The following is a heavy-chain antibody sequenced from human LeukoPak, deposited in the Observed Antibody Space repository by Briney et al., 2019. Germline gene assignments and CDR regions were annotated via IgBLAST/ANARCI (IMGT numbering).Heavy chain of an antibody. J-gene: IGHJ3*01. CDR2: INPNSGGT. CDR3: ATTLHIVVVTWHAFV. Sequence: ASVKVSCKSSGYTFTDYYIHWVRQAPGQGLEWMGWINPNSGGTNYAPTFQGRVTMTRDTSISTAYMELSRLTSDDTTIYYCATTLHIVVVTWHAFVWGQGTMVTVSS. CDR1: GYTFTDYY. V-gene: IGHV1-2*02. D-gene: IGHD2-21*02.